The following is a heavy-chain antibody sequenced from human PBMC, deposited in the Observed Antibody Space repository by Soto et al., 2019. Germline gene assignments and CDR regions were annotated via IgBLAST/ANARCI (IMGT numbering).Heavy chain of an antibody. D-gene: IGHD5-12*01. Sequence: GESLKISCAASGFTFSNAWMNWVRQAPGKGLEWVGRIKSKTDGGTTDYAAPVKGRFTISRDDSKNTLYLQMNSLKTEDTAVYYCTTASIVATDVVEYWGQGTLVTVSS. CDR2: IKSKTDGGTT. CDR3: TTASIVATDVVEY. CDR1: GFTFSNAW. V-gene: IGHV3-15*07. J-gene: IGHJ4*02.